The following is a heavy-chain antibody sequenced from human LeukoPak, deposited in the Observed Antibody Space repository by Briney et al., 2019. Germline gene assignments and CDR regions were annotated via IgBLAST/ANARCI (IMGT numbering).Heavy chain of an antibody. CDR3: AREDGYNAPFDY. Sequence: GGSLGLSCAASGFTVSSYYMSWVRQAPGKGLEWVSVIYSGGVIYYADSVKGRFTISRDNSKNMLYLQMNSLRAEDTAVYYCAREDGYNAPFDYWGQGTLVTVSS. CDR2: IYSGGVI. CDR1: GFTVSSYY. V-gene: IGHV3-53*01. D-gene: IGHD5-24*01. J-gene: IGHJ4*02.